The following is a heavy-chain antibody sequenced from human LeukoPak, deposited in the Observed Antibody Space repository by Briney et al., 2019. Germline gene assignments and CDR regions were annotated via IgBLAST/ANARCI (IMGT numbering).Heavy chain of an antibody. J-gene: IGHJ6*02. CDR2: IRSNSGSI. D-gene: IGHD1-14*01. Sequence: PRLSCASSGFTSDDYAMHRARHAPGKGLGWVSGIRSNSGSIRSADSVKRRFTISRDNAKNSLYLQMNSLRAEDTALYSCAKDMGAGPESGYYYYYGMYVWGQGTTVTVSS. V-gene: IGHV3-9*02. CDR3: AKDMGAGPESGYYYYYGMYV. CDR1: GFTSDDYA.